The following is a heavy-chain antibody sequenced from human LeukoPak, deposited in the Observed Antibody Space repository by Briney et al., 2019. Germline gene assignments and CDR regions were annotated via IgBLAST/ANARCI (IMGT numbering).Heavy chain of an antibody. CDR2: IYYSGST. Sequence: PSETLSLTCTVSGGSISSYYWSWIRQPPGKGLEWIGYIYYSGSTNYNPSLKSRVTISVDTSKNQFSLKLSSVTAADTAVYYCARRGPDPRHGPPRVFYFDYWGQGTLVTVSS. CDR1: GGSISSYY. J-gene: IGHJ4*02. D-gene: IGHD1-26*01. V-gene: IGHV4-59*08. CDR3: ARRGPDPRHGPPRVFYFDY.